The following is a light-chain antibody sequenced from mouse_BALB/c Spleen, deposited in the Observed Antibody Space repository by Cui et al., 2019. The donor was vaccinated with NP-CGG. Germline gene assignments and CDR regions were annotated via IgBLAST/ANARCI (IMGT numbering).Light chain of an antibody. Sequence: QAVVTQEPALTTSPGETVTPTCRSSTGAVTSSNYANWIQEKPDHLFIGLIGGTNNRAPDVYARFSGSLSEDKAALTITGAQTEDEAIYFCALWYSNHWVFGGGTKLTVL. J-gene: IGLJ1*01. CDR2: GTN. V-gene: IGLV1*01. CDR1: TGAVTSSNY. CDR3: ALWYSNHWV.